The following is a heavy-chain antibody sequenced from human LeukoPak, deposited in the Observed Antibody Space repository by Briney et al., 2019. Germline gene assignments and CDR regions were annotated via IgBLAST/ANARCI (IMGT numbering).Heavy chain of an antibody. CDR3: ARFSSGWSPSGFDY. Sequence: GGSLRLSCAASGFTFSTYWMSWVRQAPGKGLEWVANINQDGSEKYYVDSVKGRFTISRDNAKNTLYLQMNSLRVEDTAVYYCARFSSGWSPSGFDYWGQGTLVTVSS. CDR2: INQDGSEK. D-gene: IGHD6-19*01. V-gene: IGHV3-7*01. J-gene: IGHJ4*02. CDR1: GFTFSTYW.